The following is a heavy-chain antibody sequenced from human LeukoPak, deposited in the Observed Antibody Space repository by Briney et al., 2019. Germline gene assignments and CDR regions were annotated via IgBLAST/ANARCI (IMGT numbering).Heavy chain of an antibody. V-gene: IGHV4-4*07. CDR1: GGSISSYY. D-gene: IGHD5-12*01. J-gene: IGHJ4*02. CDR3: ARNGLANLDY. Sequence: PSETLSLTCTVSGGSISSYYWSWIRQPAGKGLEWIGRIYTSGSTNYNPSLESRLTISVDTSKNQFSLKLSSVAAADTSVYCCARNGLANLDYWGQGTLVTVSS. CDR2: IYTSGST.